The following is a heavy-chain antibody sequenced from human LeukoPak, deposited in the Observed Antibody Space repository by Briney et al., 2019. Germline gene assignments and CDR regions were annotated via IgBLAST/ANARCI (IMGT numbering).Heavy chain of an antibody. D-gene: IGHD2-15*01. Sequence: PSETLSLTCAVYGGSFSGYYWSWIRQPPGKGLEWIGEINHSGSTNYNPSLKSRVTISVDTSKNQLSLKLSSVTAADTAVYYCARGKRYSSGADYWGQGTLVTVSS. CDR3: ARGKRYSSGADY. V-gene: IGHV4-34*01. CDR1: GGSFSGYY. J-gene: IGHJ4*02. CDR2: INHSGST.